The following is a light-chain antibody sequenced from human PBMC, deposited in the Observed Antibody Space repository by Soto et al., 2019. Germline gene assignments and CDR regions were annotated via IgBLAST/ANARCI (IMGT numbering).Light chain of an antibody. V-gene: IGKV3-20*01. J-gene: IGKJ1*01. CDR1: QSVSNNY. CDR3: QQYGSSGT. CDR2: GAS. Sequence: EIVLTQSPGTLSLSPEERATLSCRASQSVSNNYLAWYQQKPGQAPRLLIYGASNRATGIPDRFSGSGSGTDFTLTISRLEPEDFAVYYCQQYGSSGTFGKGTKADIK.